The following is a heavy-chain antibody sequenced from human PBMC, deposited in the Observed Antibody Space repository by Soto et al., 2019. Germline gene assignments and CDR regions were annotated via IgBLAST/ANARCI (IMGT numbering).Heavy chain of an antibody. D-gene: IGHD2-15*01. CDR2: ISWNSGSI. J-gene: IGHJ3*02. V-gene: IGHV3-9*01. CDR1: GFTFDDYA. Sequence: EVQLVESGGGLVQPGRSLRLSCAASGFTFDDYAMHWVRQAPGKGLEWVSGISWNSGSIGYADSVKGRFTISRDNAKNSLYLQMNSLRAEDTALYYCAKAHHETVVTPLRGAFDIWGQGTMVTVSS. CDR3: AKAHHETVVTPLRGAFDI.